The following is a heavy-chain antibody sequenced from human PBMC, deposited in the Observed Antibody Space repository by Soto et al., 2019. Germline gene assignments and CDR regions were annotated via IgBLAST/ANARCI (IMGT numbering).Heavy chain of an antibody. D-gene: IGHD6-19*01. CDR1: GFTFDDYT. CDR2: ISWDGGST. CDR3: ATGPAVGLARNLFDY. V-gene: IGHV3-43*01. J-gene: IGHJ4*02. Sequence: EVQLVESGGVVVQPGGSLRLSCAASGFTFDDYTMHWVRQAPGKGLEWVSLISWDGGSTYYADSVKCRFTISRDNSKNSLYLQMNSLRTEDTALYYCATGPAVGLARNLFDYWGQGTLVTVSS.